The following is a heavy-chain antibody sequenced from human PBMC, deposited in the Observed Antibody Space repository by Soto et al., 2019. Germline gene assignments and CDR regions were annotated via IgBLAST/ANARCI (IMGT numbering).Heavy chain of an antibody. CDR2: INAGNGNT. Sequence: QVQLVQSGAEVKKPGASVKVSCKASGYTFTSYTMHWVRQAPGQRLEWMGWINAGNGNTKYSQKFQGRVTITRDTSASTAYMELSSLRSEDTAVYYCARVIGGLYYFDYWGQGTLVTVYS. D-gene: IGHD3-16*01. V-gene: IGHV1-3*01. CDR3: ARVIGGLYYFDY. J-gene: IGHJ4*02. CDR1: GYTFTSYT.